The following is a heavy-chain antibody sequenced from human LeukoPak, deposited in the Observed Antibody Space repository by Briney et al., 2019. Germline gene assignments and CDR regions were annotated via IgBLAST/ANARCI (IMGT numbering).Heavy chain of an antibody. J-gene: IGHJ4*02. D-gene: IGHD6-13*01. CDR3: AHRLGSTWDIDY. Sequence: SGPTLVNPTQTLTLTCTFSGFSLSTSGVGVGWICQPPGKALEWLALIYWNDDKRYSPSLKSRLTITKDTSKNQVVLTMTNMDPVDTATYYCAHRLGSTWDIDYWGQGTLVTVSS. CDR1: GFSLSTSGVG. V-gene: IGHV2-5*01. CDR2: IYWNDDK.